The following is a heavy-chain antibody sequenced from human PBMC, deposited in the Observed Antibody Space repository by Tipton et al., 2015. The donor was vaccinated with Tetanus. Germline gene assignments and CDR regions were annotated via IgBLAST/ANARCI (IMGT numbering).Heavy chain of an antibody. J-gene: IGHJ4*02. CDR2: IYSSGST. CDR1: GGSISSGGYY. CDR3: ARDQARGARGWNYFDC. V-gene: IGHV4-31*03. D-gene: IGHD1-26*01. Sequence: TLSLTCTVSGGSISSGGYYWSWIRQHPGKGLEWIGDIYSSGSTYYNPSLKSRVTISVDTPKNQFSLRLNSVTAADTAVYYCARDQARGARGWNYFDCWGQGTLVTVSS.